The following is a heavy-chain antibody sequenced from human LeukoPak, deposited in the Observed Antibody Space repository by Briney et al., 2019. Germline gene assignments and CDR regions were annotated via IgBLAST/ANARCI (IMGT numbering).Heavy chain of an antibody. CDR1: GGTFSSYA. J-gene: IGHJ5*02. CDR3: ARGITMVRGVIRWFDP. D-gene: IGHD3-10*01. Sequence: ASVKVSCKASGGTFSSYAISWVRQAPGQGLEWMGRIIPILGIANYAQKFLGRVTITADKSTSTAYMELSSLRSEDTAVYYCARGITMVRGVIRWFDPWGQGTLVTVSS. CDR2: IIPILGIA. V-gene: IGHV1-69*04.